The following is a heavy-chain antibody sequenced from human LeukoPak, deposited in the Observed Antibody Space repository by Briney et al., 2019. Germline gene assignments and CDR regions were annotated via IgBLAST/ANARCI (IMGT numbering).Heavy chain of an antibody. CDR3: ARGGRYCSSTSCYHDY. CDR2: IIPIFGTA. CDR1: GGTFSSYA. D-gene: IGHD2-2*01. Sequence: ASVKVSCKASGGTFSSYAISWVRQAPGQGLEWMGGIIPIFGTANYAQKFQGRVTITADESTSTAYMELSSLRSEDTAVYYCARGGRYCSSTSCYHDYWGQGTLVTVSS. V-gene: IGHV1-69*13. J-gene: IGHJ4*02.